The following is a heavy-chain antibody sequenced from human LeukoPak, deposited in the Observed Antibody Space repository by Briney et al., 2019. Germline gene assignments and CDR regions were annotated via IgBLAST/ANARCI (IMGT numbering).Heavy chain of an antibody. Sequence: ASVKVSCKASGGTFSSYAISWVRQAPGQGLEWMGGIIPIFGTANYAQKFQGRVTITTDESTSTAYVELSSLRSEDTAVYYCARETTGYSYGQVDYWGQGTLVTVSS. CDR1: GGTFSSYA. D-gene: IGHD5-18*01. CDR3: ARETTGYSYGQVDY. CDR2: IIPIFGTA. J-gene: IGHJ4*02. V-gene: IGHV1-69*05.